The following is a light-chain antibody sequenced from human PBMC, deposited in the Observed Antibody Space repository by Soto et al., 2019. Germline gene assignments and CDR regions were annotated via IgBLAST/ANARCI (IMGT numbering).Light chain of an antibody. CDR1: SSNIGGNS. CDR2: DDD. Sequence: QSVLTQPPSVSAAPGQRVTISCPGSSSNIGGNSVSWYQQLPGTAPKLLIYDDDKRPSGIPDRFSGSKSGTSATLGITGFQTGDEADYYCGSWDSSLSDYVFGSGTKITVL. CDR3: GSWDSSLSDYV. J-gene: IGLJ1*01. V-gene: IGLV1-51*01.